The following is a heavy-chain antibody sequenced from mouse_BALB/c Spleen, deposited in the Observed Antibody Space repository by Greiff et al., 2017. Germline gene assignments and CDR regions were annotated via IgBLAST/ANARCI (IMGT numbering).Heavy chain of an antibody. V-gene: IGHV5-12-2*01. D-gene: IGHD2-4*01. CDR1: GFTFSSYT. CDR3: ARQGMIPYFDY. J-gene: IGHJ2*01. CDR2: ISNGGGST. Sequence: EVKVVESGGGLVQPGGSLKLSCAASGFTFSSYTMSWVRQTPEKRLEWVAYISNGGGSTYYPDTVKGRFTISRDNAKNTLYLQMSSLKSEDTAMYYCARQGMIPYFDYWGQGTTLTVSS.